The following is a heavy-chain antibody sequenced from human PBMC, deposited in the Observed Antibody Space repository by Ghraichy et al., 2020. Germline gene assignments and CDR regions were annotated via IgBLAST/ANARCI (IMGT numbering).Heavy chain of an antibody. Sequence: ASVKVSCKGFGFTFTAYYIHWVRQAPGQGLEWMGYINPDGSFADYAQRFQGRLVMTRDTSINTVYMELSSLRSDDTAVYYCARDDSGPESIDYWGRGTLVSVSS. CDR3: ARDDSGPESIDY. V-gene: IGHV1-2*02. D-gene: IGHD3-22*01. CDR2: INPDGSFA. J-gene: IGHJ4*02. CDR1: GFTFTAYY.